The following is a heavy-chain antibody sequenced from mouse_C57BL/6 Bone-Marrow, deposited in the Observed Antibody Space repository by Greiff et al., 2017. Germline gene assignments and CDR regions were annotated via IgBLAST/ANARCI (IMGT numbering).Heavy chain of an antibody. CDR1: GFTFSSYG. D-gene: IGHD3-1*01. CDR2: ISSGGSYT. V-gene: IGHV5-6*01. Sequence: EVKVVESGGDLVKPGGSLKLSCAASGFTFSSYGMSWVRQTPDKRLEWVATISSGGSYTYYPDNVKGRFTISRDNAKNTLYLQMSNLKSEDTAMYYCARAPDIYYFDYWGQGTTLTVSS. J-gene: IGHJ2*01. CDR3: ARAPDIYYFDY.